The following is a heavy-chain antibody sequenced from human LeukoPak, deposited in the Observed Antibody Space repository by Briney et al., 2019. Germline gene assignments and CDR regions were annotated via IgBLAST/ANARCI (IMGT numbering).Heavy chain of an antibody. CDR2: ISSSSSYI. Sequence: GGSLRLSCAASGFTFSSYSMNWVRQAPGKGLEWVSSISSSSSYIYYADSVKGRFTISRDNSKNTLYLQMNSLRAEDTAVYYCARQGEMATIDYWGQGTLVTVSS. CDR3: ARQGEMATIDY. J-gene: IGHJ4*02. V-gene: IGHV3-21*01. D-gene: IGHD5-24*01. CDR1: GFTFSSYS.